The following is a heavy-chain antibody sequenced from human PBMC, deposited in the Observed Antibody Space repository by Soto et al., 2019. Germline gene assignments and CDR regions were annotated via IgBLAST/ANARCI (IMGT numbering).Heavy chain of an antibody. CDR1: GFTFSSYA. Sequence: QVQLVESGGGVVQPGRSLRLSCAASGFTFSSYAMHWVRQAPGKGLEWVAVISYDGSNKYYADSVKGRFTISRDNSKNTLYLQMNSLRADDTAVYYCARATVVTPVLDYWGQGTLVTVSS. V-gene: IGHV3-30-3*01. D-gene: IGHD4-17*01. CDR2: ISYDGSNK. J-gene: IGHJ4*02. CDR3: ARATVVTPVLDY.